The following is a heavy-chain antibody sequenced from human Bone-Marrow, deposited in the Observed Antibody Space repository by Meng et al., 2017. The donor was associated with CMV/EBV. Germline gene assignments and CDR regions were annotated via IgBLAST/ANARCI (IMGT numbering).Heavy chain of an antibody. CDR2: IYYSGST. CDR3: ARETYCSSTSCYTKDGAFDI. V-gene: IGHV4-59*01. CDR1: GGSISSYY. J-gene: IGHJ3*02. D-gene: IGHD2-2*02. Sequence: SETLSLTCTVSGGSISSYYWSWIRQPPGKGLEWIGYIYYSGSTNYNPSLKSRVTISVDTSKNQFPLKLSSVTAADTAVYYCARETYCSSTSCYTKDGAFDIWGQGTMVTVSS.